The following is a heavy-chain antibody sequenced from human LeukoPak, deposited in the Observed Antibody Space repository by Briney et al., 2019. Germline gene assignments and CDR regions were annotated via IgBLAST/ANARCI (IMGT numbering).Heavy chain of an antibody. Sequence: GGSLRLSCAASGFTFSSFSMNWVRQAPGKGLEWVSSISSSSSYIYYADSVKGRFTISRDNAKNSLYLQMNSLRAEDTAVYYCARDLLGWELHYFDYWGQGTLVTVSS. J-gene: IGHJ4*02. CDR3: ARDLLGWELHYFDY. V-gene: IGHV3-21*01. CDR2: ISSSSSYI. D-gene: IGHD1-26*01. CDR1: GFTFSSFS.